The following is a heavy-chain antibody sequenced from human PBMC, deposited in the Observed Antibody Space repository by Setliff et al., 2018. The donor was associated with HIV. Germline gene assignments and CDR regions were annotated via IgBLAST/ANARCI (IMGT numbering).Heavy chain of an antibody. J-gene: IGHJ6*03. CDR2: IKQDGSEK. Sequence: GGSLRLSCAASGFTFSSCWVTWVRQGPGKGLEWVANIKQDGSEKYYVDSVKGRFTISRDNGRNSLYLQMNSLRAEDTAVYYCASSGYNYGGYYMDVWGKGTTVTVSS. CDR3: ASSGYNYGGYYMDV. CDR1: GFTFSSCW. V-gene: IGHV3-7*03. D-gene: IGHD5-18*01.